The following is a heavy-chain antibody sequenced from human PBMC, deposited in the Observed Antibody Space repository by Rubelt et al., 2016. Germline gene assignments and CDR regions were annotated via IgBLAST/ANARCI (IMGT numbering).Heavy chain of an antibody. V-gene: IGHV1-2*04. Sequence: GAAVKVSCKASGYTFTTYGFSWVRQAPGQGLEWMGWINPKSGDTNHAQKFQGWVTLTRDTSISTAYMELSRLTSDDTAVYYCTRDREGGSGWFDPWGQGTLVTVSS. CDR3: TRDREGGSGWFDP. J-gene: IGHJ5*02. CDR2: INPKSGDT. D-gene: IGHD3-10*01. CDR1: GYTFTTYG.